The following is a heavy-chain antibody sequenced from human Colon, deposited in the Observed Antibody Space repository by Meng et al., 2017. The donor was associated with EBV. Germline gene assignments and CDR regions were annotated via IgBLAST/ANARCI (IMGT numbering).Heavy chain of an antibody. D-gene: IGHD1/OR15-1a*01. J-gene: IGHJ4*02. CDR3: ARDYGTSRPFEY. CDR2: TYYRSKWHN. Sequence: LPQSEPGLVSHSPHLSLTWSISGDGVSSPGAAWNWIRQSPSRGLEWLGRTYYRSKWHNDYAVSVKGRIAINPDTSKNQFFLQLNSVTPEDTAVYYCARDYGTSRPFEYWGQGILVTVSS. CDR1: GDGVSSPGAA. V-gene: IGHV6-1*01.